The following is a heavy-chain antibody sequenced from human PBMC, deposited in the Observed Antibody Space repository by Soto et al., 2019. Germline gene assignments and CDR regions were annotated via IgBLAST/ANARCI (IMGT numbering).Heavy chain of an antibody. V-gene: IGHV4-59*01. CDR2: IYYSGST. Sequence: SETLSLTCTVSGGSISSYYWSWIRQPPGKGLEWIGYIYYSGSTSYNPSLKSRVTISVDTSKNQFSLKLSSVTAADTAVDYCARARHSSGNYPWYFDSWGQGTLVTVSS. J-gene: IGHJ4*02. CDR1: GGSISSYY. CDR3: ARARHSSGNYPWYFDS. D-gene: IGHD3-22*01.